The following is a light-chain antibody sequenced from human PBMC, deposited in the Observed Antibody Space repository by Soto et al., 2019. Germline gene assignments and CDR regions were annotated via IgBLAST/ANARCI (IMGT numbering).Light chain of an antibody. CDR3: QQLWTYPLT. J-gene: IGKJ4*01. Sequence: DTQLTQSPSFLSASVGDRVTITCRASQDVSRSVGWYQQKPGKAPKLLISAASTLHSGVPSRFSGSGSGTDFTLTISSLLPEDFATYYCQQLWTYPLTFGGGTKVEI. V-gene: IGKV1-9*01. CDR2: AAS. CDR1: QDVSRS.